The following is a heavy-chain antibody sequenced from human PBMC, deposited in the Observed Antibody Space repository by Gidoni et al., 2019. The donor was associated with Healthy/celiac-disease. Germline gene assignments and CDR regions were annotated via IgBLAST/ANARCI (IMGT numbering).Heavy chain of an antibody. V-gene: IGHV3-21*01. J-gene: IGHJ4*02. CDR2: ISSSSSYI. CDR1: GFTFSSYS. Sequence: EVQLVESGGGLVKPGGSLRLSCAASGFTFSSYSMNWVRQAPGKGLDWVSSISSSSSYIYYADSVKGRFTISRDNAKNSLYLQMNSLRAEDTAVYYCASSSNSEYWGQGTLVTLSS. CDR3: ASSSNSEY.